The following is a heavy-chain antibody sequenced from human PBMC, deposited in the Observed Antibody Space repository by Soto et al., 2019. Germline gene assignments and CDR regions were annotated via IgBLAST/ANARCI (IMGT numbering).Heavy chain of an antibody. V-gene: IGHV4-34*01. CDR1: VGSFSGYS. CDR2: INHSGST. CDR3: ARENIVLMVYAAFDY. J-gene: IGHJ4*02. Sequence: LSLTCAVYVGSFSGYSWSWIRQPPGKGLEWIGEINHSGSTNYNPSLKSRVTISVDTSKNQFSLKLSSVTAADTAVYYCARENIVLMVYAAFDYWGQGTLVTVSS. D-gene: IGHD2-8*01.